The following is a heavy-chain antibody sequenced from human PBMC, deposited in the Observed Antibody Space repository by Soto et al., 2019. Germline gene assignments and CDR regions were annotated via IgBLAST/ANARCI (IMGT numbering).Heavy chain of an antibody. CDR2: TYYRSKWYN. CDR1: GDSVSSNSAA. Sequence: SQTLSLTCGISGDSVSSNSAAWNWLRQSPSRGLEWLGRTYYRSKWYNDYGVSVKGRITINPDTSKNQFSLQLNSVTPEDTAVYYCARSRITAAGTFDFWGQGTLVTVSS. CDR3: ARSRITAAGTFDF. D-gene: IGHD6-13*01. J-gene: IGHJ4*02. V-gene: IGHV6-1*01.